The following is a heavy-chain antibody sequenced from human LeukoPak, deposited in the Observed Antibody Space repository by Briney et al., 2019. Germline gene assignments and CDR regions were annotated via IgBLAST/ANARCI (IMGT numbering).Heavy chain of an antibody. CDR3: ASARDGYNQYYFDY. V-gene: IGHV4-34*01. CDR1: GGSFSGYY. J-gene: IGHJ4*02. Sequence: SGTLSLTCAVYGGSFSGYYWSWIRQPPGKGLEWIGEINHSGSTNYNPSLKSRVTISVDTSKNQFSLKLSSVTAADTAVYYCASARDGYNQYYFDYWGQGTLVTVSS. CDR2: INHSGST. D-gene: IGHD5-24*01.